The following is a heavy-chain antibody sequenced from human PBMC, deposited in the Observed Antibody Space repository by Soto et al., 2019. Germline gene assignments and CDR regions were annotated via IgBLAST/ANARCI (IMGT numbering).Heavy chain of an antibody. CDR1: GFTFSSYD. J-gene: IGHJ4*02. Sequence: PGGSLRLSCAASGFTFSSYDMHWVRQATGKGLEWVAAIGFAGDTYYPGSMEGRFTISRENAKSSLYLQMNSLRAGDTAVYYCARAGSYYGSGTLDYWGQGSLVTVSS. V-gene: IGHV3-13*04. D-gene: IGHD3-10*01. CDR3: ARAGSYYGSGTLDY. CDR2: IGFAGDT.